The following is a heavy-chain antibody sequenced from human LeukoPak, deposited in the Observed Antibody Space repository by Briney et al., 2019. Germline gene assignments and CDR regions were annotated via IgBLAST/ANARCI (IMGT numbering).Heavy chain of an antibody. CDR2: ISAYNGNT. D-gene: IGHD3-3*01. CDR1: GYTFTSYS. Sequence: ASVKVSCKASGYTFTSYSISWVRQAPGQGLEWMGWISAYNGNTNYAEELQGRLTMTTDTSTSTVYMELRSLGADDTAVYYCARVYDFWSGYPFDYWGQGTLVTVSS. J-gene: IGHJ4*02. V-gene: IGHV1-18*01. CDR3: ARVYDFWSGYPFDY.